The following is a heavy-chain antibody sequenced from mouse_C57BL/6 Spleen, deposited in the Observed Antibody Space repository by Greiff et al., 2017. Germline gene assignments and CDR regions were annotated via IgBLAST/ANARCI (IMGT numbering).Heavy chain of an antibody. V-gene: IGHV5-9-1*02. CDR1: GFTFSSYA. CDR3: TREGGSRGRGYAMDY. J-gene: IGHJ4*01. CDR2: ISSGGDYI. D-gene: IGHD1-1*01. Sequence: DVHLVESGEGLVKPGGSLKLSCAASGFTFSSYAMSWVRQTPEKRLEWVAYISSGGDYIYYADTVKGRFTISRDNARNTLYLQMSSLKSEDTAMYYCTREGGSRGRGYAMDYWGQGTSVTVSS.